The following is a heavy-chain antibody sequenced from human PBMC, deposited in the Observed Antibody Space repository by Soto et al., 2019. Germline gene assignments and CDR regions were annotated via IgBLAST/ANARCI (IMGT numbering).Heavy chain of an antibody. V-gene: IGHV4-34*01. CDR1: GGSFSGNY. CDR3: ARGHLPGGNTFYYDY. J-gene: IGHJ4*02. Sequence: QVQLQQWGAGLLKPSETLNLTCTVYGGSFSGNYWSWIRQPPGMGLEWIGEISHSGSGTNYNPSLKSRVTISVDTSKNQISLKLSSVTAADTAMYYCARGHLPGGNTFYYDYWGQGTLVSVSS. CDR2: ISHSGSGT. D-gene: IGHD2-15*01.